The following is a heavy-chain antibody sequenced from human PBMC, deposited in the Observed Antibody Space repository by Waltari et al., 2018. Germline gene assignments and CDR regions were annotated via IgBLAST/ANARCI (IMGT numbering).Heavy chain of an antibody. CDR2: IYHSGST. J-gene: IGHJ6*02. Sequence: QVQLQESGPGLVKPSQTLSLTCTVSGGSINSGGYYWSWIRQHPGKGLEWIGYIYHSGSTYYNPSLKSRVTISVDRSKNQFSLKLSSVTAADTAVYYCARAAVTRIPLYYYYGMDVWGQGTTVTVSS. CDR1: GGSINSGGYY. V-gene: IGHV4-31*03. D-gene: IGHD4-17*01. CDR3: ARAAVTRIPLYYYYGMDV.